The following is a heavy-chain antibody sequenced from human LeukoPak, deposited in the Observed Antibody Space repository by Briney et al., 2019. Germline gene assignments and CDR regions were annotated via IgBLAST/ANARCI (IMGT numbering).Heavy chain of an antibody. CDR2: IYPRDGST. CDR1: GYSFTSNY. J-gene: IGHJ4*02. CDR3: ARDQEAFDY. V-gene: IGHV1-46*01. Sequence: ASVKVSCKASGYSFTSNYIHWVRQAPGQGLEWTGMIYPRDGSTSYAQKFQGRVTVTRDTSTSTVHMELSGLRSEDTAVYYCARDQEAFDYWGQGTLVTVSS.